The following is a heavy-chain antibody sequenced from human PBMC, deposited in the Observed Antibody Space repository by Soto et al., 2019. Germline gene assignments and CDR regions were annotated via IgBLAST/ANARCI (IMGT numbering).Heavy chain of an antibody. D-gene: IGHD2-15*01. CDR1: GFIFNSYW. V-gene: IGHV3-74*01. J-gene: IGHJ6*02. Sequence: EVQLVESGGGLVQPGGSLRLSCAASGFIFNSYWMHWVRQAPGKGLVWVSRINTDESSRSYADSVKGRFTISRDNAKNTLYRQMGSLRADDAAVYFCARDRVPLLGYYGMDVWGQGTTVTVSS. CDR3: ARDRVPLLGYYGMDV. CDR2: INTDESSR.